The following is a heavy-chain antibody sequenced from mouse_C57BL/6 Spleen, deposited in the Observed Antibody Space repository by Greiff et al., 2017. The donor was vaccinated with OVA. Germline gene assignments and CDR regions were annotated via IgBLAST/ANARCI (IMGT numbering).Heavy chain of an antibody. V-gene: IGHV5-16*01. Sequence: EVQRVESEGGLVQPGSSMKLSCTASGFTFSDYYMAWVRQVPEKGLEWVANINYDGSSTYYLDSLKSRFIISRDNAKNILYLQMSSLKSEDTATYYCARIITTVGYFDVWGTGTTVTVSS. J-gene: IGHJ1*03. CDR3: ARIITTVGYFDV. CDR1: GFTFSDYY. CDR2: INYDGSST. D-gene: IGHD1-1*01.